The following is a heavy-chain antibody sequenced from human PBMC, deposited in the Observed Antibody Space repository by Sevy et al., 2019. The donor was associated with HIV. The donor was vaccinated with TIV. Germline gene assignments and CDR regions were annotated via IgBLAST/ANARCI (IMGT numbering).Heavy chain of an antibody. CDR1: GYTFTGYY. J-gene: IGHJ3*02. Sequence: ASVKVSCKASGYTFTGYYMHWVRRAPGQGLEWMGWINPNSGGTNYAQKFQGRVTMTRDTSISTAYMELSRLRSDDTAVYYCARVCYYDSSGYYYDGPYDAFDIWGQGTMVTVSS. CDR3: ARVCYYDSSGYYYDGPYDAFDI. CDR2: INPNSGGT. D-gene: IGHD3-22*01. V-gene: IGHV1-2*02.